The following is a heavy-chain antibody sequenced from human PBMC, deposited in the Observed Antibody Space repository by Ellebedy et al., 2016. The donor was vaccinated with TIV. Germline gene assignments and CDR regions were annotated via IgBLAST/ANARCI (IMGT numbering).Heavy chain of an antibody. CDR1: GYTFTSYD. Sequence: AASVKVSCKASGYTFTSYDINWVRQATGQGLEWMGWMNPNSGNTGYAQKFQGRVTMTRNTSISTAYMELSSLRSEDTAVYYCATGIVALLPLDYWGQGTLVAVSS. J-gene: IGHJ4*02. V-gene: IGHV1-8*01. CDR3: ATGIVALLPLDY. CDR2: MNPNSGNT. D-gene: IGHD5-12*01.